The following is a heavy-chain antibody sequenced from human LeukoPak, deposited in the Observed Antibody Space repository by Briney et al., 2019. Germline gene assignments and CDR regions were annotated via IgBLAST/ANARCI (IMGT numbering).Heavy chain of an antibody. CDR1: GYSISSGYY. CDR2: IYHSGST. D-gene: IGHD5-18*01. J-gene: IGHJ4*02. CDR3: ARGGYSYGFDY. Sequence: PSETLSLTCTVSGYSISSGYYWGWIRQPPGKGLEWIGSIYHSGSTYYNPSLKSRVTISVDTSKNQFSLKLSSVTAADTAVYYCARGGYSYGFDYWGQGTLVTVSS. V-gene: IGHV4-38-2*02.